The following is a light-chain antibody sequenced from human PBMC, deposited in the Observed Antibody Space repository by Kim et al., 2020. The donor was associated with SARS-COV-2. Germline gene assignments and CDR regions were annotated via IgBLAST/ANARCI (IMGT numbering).Light chain of an antibody. CDR3: QAWDSSSDVV. Sequence: SPGQTVTISGSGDDLGNKYANWYQQKPGQSPVLVIYEDTRRPSGIPERFSGSNSGNTATLTISETQSTDEADYYCQAWDSSSDVVFGGGTQLTVL. V-gene: IGLV3-1*01. J-gene: IGLJ2*01. CDR2: EDT. CDR1: DLGNKY.